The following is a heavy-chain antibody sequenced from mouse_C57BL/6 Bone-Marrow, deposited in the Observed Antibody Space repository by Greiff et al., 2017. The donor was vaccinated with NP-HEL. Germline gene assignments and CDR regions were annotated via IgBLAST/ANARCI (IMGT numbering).Heavy chain of an antibody. V-gene: IGHV1-39*01. CDR2: INPNYGTT. Sequence: EVQVVESGPELVKPGASVKISCKASGYSFTDYNMNWVKQSNGKSLEWIGVINPNYGTTSYNQKFKGKATLTVDQSSSTAYMQLNSLTSEDSAVYYCASWDFYTSFAYWGQGTLVTVSA. CDR1: GYSFTDYN. CDR3: ASWDFYTSFAY. D-gene: IGHD4-1*01. J-gene: IGHJ3*01.